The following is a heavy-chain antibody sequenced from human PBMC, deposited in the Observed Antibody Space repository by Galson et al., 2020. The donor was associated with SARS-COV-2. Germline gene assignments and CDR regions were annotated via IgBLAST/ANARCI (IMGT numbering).Heavy chain of an antibody. CDR3: ARDPTVVREGDAFDI. D-gene: IGHD4-17*01. J-gene: IGHJ3*02. Sequence: SETLSLTCAVYGGSFSGYYWSWIRQPPGKGLEWIGEINHSGSTNYNPSLKSRVTISVDTSKNQFSLKLSSVTAADTAVYYCARDPTVVREGDAFDIWGQGTMVTVSS. CDR1: GGSFSGYY. CDR2: INHSGST. V-gene: IGHV4-34*01.